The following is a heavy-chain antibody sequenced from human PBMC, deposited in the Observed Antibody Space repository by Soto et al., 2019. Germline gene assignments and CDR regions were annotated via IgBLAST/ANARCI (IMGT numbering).Heavy chain of an antibody. D-gene: IGHD3-3*01. Sequence: QVQLVESGGGVVQPGTSLRLSCVASGFMLSAYGMHWVRQAPGKGLEWVAVIWYDGSEKYYADSVKGRFTISRDTSQNRLYLQINSLSAEDTAVYYCARHREGTDNDLSLDHWVQGALVTVSS. CDR2: IWYDGSEK. CDR1: GFMLSAYG. V-gene: IGHV3-33*01. J-gene: IGHJ5*02. CDR3: ARHREGTDNDLSLDH.